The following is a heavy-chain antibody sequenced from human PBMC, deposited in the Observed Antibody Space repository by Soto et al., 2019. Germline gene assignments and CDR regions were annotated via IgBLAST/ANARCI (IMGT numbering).Heavy chain of an antibody. Sequence: SDTLSLTCKVSGGSISSTSSYWSWVRQPPGKGLEWIGSGDYDGNTYYNPSLKSRISISIDSSKTEFSLRLRSVTDADTAIYYCATPFLTRSRWRNYMGEDSQYGTDVWGQGTTVTVSS. V-gene: IGHV4-39*01. CDR1: GGSISSTSSY. CDR2: GDYDGNT. D-gene: IGHD3-16*01. J-gene: IGHJ6*02. CDR3: ATPFLTRSRWRNYMGEDSQYGTDV.